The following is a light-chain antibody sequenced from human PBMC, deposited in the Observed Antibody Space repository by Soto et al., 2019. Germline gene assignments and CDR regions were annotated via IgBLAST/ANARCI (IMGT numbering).Light chain of an antibody. J-gene: IGKJ1*01. CDR2: GAS. CDR3: QQYNNWPPWT. V-gene: IGKV3-15*01. CDR1: QSVIIL. Sequence: EIVMTQSPATLSVSPWERATLLCRSSQSVIILLAWYQEKPGPAPRVLIYGASTRGTGIPGRFSGRWSGTEFTLTISSLQSEDFAVYYCQQYNNWPPWTFGQGTKVDNK.